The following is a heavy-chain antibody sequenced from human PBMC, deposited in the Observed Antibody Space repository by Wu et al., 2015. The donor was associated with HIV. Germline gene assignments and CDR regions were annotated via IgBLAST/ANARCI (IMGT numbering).Heavy chain of an antibody. V-gene: IGHV1-69*05. D-gene: IGHD3-10*01. CDR1: GGTFSSYA. J-gene: IGHJ1*01. CDR2: IIPIFGTA. Sequence: QVQLVQSGAEVKKPGSSVKVSCKASGGTFSSYAISWVRQAPGQGLEWMGGIIPIFGTANYAQKFQGRVTITTDESTSTAYMELSSLRSEDTAVYYCARGSSYYYGSGSYSEYFQHWGQGTLVTVSS. CDR3: ARGSSYYYGSGSYSEYFQH.